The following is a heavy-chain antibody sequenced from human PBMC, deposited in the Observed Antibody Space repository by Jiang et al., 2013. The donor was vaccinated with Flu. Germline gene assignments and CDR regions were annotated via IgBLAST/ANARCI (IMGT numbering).Heavy chain of an antibody. V-gene: IGHV4-34*01. J-gene: IGHJ4*02. CDR3: ASYGFGGVIIPIFDY. CDR2: GST. Sequence: GSTNYNPSLKSRVTISVDTSKNQFSLKLSSVTAADTAVYYCASYGFGGVIIPIFDYWGQGTLVTGLL. D-gene: IGHD3-10*01.